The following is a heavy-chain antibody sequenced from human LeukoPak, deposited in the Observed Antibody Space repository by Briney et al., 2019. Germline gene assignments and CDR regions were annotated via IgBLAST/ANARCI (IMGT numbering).Heavy chain of an antibody. CDR3: ARWVRYFDWLLWTGYFDY. J-gene: IGHJ4*02. D-gene: IGHD3-9*01. CDR2: VYYSGST. V-gene: IGHV4-39*07. Sequence: PSDTLSLTCTVSGGSISSSSYYWGWIRQPPGKGLEWIGSVYYSGSTYYNPSLKSRVTISVDTSKNQFSLKLSSVTAADTAVYYCARWVRYFDWLLWTGYFDYWGQGTLVSVSS. CDR1: GGSISSSSYY.